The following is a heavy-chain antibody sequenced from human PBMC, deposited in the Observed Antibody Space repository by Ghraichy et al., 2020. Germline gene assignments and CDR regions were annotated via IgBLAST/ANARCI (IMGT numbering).Heavy chain of an antibody. CDR3: ARVPWGGSSFPLLYYYGMDV. J-gene: IGHJ6*02. V-gene: IGHV4-34*01. CDR2: INHSGST. D-gene: IGHD6-6*01. Sequence: SQTLSLTCAVYGGSFSGYYWSWIRQPPGKGLEWIGEINHSGSTNYNPSLKSRVTISVDTSKNQFSLKLSSVTAADTAVYYCARVPWGGSSFPLLYYYGMDVWGQGTTVTVSS. CDR1: GGSFSGYY.